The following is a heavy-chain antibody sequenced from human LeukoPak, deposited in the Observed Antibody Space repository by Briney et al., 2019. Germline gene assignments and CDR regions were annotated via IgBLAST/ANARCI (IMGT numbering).Heavy chain of an antibody. CDR2: ILHNGDSI. CDR3: ARLSSFAFDI. V-gene: IGHV3-23*01. CDR1: GFTCSTYV. J-gene: IGHJ3*02. D-gene: IGHD3-16*02. Sequence: PGGSLRLSCAASGFTCSTYVMSWVRQAPGKGLEWLSLILHNGDSIYYADSVKGRFTISRDNSKNTLYLQMNSLRAEDTAVYYCARLSSFAFDIWGQGTMVTVSS.